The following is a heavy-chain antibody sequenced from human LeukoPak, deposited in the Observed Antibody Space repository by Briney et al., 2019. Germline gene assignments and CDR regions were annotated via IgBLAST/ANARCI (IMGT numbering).Heavy chain of an antibody. J-gene: IGHJ4*02. D-gene: IGHD6-19*01. Sequence: GGSLRLSCAASGFTFSSYAMSWVRQAPGKGLEWVSAISGSGGSTYYADSVKGRFTISRDNSKNTLYLQMNSLRAEDTAVYYCSKSMAYSSGSHFDCGGEGTLVTVS. CDR1: GFTFSSYA. CDR3: SKSMAYSSGSHFDC. CDR2: ISGSGGST. V-gene: IGHV3-23*01.